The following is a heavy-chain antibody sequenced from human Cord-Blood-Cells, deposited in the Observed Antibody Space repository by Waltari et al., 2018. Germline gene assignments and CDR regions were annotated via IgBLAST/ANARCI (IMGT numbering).Heavy chain of an antibody. CDR3: ARARDGYNYDY. V-gene: IGHV2-5*01. J-gene: IGHJ4*02. Sequence: QITLKESGPTLVKPTQTLTLTSTFSGFSLSTSGVGVGWIRQPPGKALEWLALIYWNDDKRYSPSLKSRLTITKDTSKNQVVLTMTNMDPVDTATYYCARARDGYNYDYWGQGTLVTVSS. CDR1: GFSLSTSGVG. D-gene: IGHD5-12*01. CDR2: IYWNDDK.